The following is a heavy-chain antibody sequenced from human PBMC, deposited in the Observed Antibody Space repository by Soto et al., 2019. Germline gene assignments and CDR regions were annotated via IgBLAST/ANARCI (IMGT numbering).Heavy chain of an antibody. CDR2: IYWDDDK. J-gene: IGHJ5*02. Sequence: QITLKESGPTLVKPTQTLTLTCTFSGFSLSTSGVGVGWIRQPPGKALEWLALIYWDDDKRYSPSLKSRLTSTKDTSKTQVVLTMTNMDPVNTATYYCARRRGGAGERQVGYWFDPWGQGPLVTVSS. CDR3: ARRRGGAGERQVGYWFDP. V-gene: IGHV2-5*02. D-gene: IGHD3-16*01. CDR1: GFSLSTSGVG.